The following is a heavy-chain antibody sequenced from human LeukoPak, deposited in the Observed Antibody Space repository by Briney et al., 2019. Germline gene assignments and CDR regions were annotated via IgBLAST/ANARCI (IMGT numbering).Heavy chain of an antibody. CDR3: ATYITGPTIDY. CDR2: ISGSGRTK. CDR1: GFTFSSSA. J-gene: IGHJ4*02. D-gene: IGHD3-10*01. V-gene: IGHV3-48*03. Sequence: GGSLRLSCAASGFTFSSSAMNWVRQAPGKGLEWLSYISGSGRTKYYADSVKGRFTISRDNAKDSVGLQMNSLRADDTAIYYCATYITGPTIDYWGQGTLVTVST.